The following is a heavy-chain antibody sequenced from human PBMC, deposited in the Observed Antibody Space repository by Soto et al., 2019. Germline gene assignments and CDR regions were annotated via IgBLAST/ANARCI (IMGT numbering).Heavy chain of an antibody. Sequence: GRSIRLSCSDSGCTFSSHARSWIREAPGKRLERFTAISVSGGSTYYADSVKGRFTISRDNSKNTLYLKMNSLRAEDTAVYYCAKDLGDFWSGYAQAGKYYYYGMDVWGQGTTVTVSS. CDR1: GCTFSSHA. D-gene: IGHD3-3*01. V-gene: IGHV3-23*01. CDR3: AKDLGDFWSGYAQAGKYYYYGMDV. J-gene: IGHJ6*02. CDR2: ISVSGGST.